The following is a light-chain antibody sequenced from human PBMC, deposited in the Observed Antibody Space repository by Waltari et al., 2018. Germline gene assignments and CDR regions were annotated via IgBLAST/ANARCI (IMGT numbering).Light chain of an antibody. CDR1: SSNIGAGYN. Sequence: QSVLTQPPSVSGAPGQRVTISCTGSSSNIGAGYNVHWYQQLPGTAPKFLIYGNTNRPSGVPDRFSGSKSGTSASLAITGLQAEDEADYYCQSYDSSLGGSVFGGGTKVTVL. CDR2: GNT. J-gene: IGLJ3*02. CDR3: QSYDSSLGGSV. V-gene: IGLV1-40*01.